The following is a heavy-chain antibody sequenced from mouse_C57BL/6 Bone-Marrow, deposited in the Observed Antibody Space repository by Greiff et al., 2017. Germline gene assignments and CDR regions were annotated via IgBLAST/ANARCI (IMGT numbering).Heavy chain of an antibody. CDR2: IYPGDGDT. CDR3: ARRGYGSSYRYFDV. D-gene: IGHD1-1*01. Sequence: VQLQQSGPELVKPGASVKISCKASGYAFSSSWMNWVKQRPGKGLEWIGRIYPGDGDTNYNGKFKGKATLTADKSSSTAYMQLSSLTSEDSAVYFCARRGYGSSYRYFDVWGTGTTVTVSS. J-gene: IGHJ1*03. V-gene: IGHV1-82*01. CDR1: GYAFSSSW.